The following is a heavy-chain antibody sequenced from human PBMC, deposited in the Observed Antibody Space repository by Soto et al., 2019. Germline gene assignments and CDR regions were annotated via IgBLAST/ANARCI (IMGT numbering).Heavy chain of an antibody. CDR2: LSYDGDKE. D-gene: IGHD6-19*01. CDR3: GKDLMGEQWLGVMHY. Sequence: QVQLEESGGNVVQPGMSLRLSCAASGFSFSDYGMHWVRQAPGKGLESVALLSYDGDKEYYADSVKGRFTISRDNSKNTVFLQMNSLRPEHTAVYYCGKDLMGEQWLGVMHYWGQGTLVTVSS. V-gene: IGHV3-30*18. CDR1: GFSFSDYG. J-gene: IGHJ4*02.